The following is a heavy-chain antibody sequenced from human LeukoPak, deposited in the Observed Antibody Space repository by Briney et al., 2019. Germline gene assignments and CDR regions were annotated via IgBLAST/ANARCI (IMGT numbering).Heavy chain of an antibody. J-gene: IGHJ4*02. D-gene: IGHD4/OR15-4a*01. CDR3: ARYGGHRIDY. CDR2: ISAYNGNT. CDR1: GYTFTSYY. Sequence: GASVKVSCTASGYTFTSYYMHWVRQAPGQGLEWMGWISAYNGNTNYAQKLQGRVTMTTDTSTSTAYMELRSLRSDDTAVYYCARYGGHRIDYWGQGTLVTVSS. V-gene: IGHV1-18*04.